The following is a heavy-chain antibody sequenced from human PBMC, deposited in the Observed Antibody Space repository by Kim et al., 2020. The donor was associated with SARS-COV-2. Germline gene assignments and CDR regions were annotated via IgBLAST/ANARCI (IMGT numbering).Heavy chain of an antibody. V-gene: IGHV4-34*01. D-gene: IGHD3-10*01. CDR2: INHSGST. CDR3: ARGLFRVTMVRGVMKLGVWFDP. CDR1: GGSFSGYY. J-gene: IGHJ5*02. Sequence: SETLSLTCAVYGGSFSGYYWSWIRQPPGKGLEWIGEINHSGSTNYNQSLKSRVTISVDTSKNQFSLKLSSVTAAETAVYYCARGLFRVTMVRGVMKLGVWFDPWGQGTLVTVSS.